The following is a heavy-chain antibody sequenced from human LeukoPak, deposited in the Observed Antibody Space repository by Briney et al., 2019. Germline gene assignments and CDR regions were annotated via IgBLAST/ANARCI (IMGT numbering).Heavy chain of an antibody. CDR3: ATVLSGSYLGGSYFDY. Sequence: ASVKVSCKVSGYTLTELSMHWVRQAPGKGLEWMGGFDPEDGETIYARKFQGRVTMTEDTSTDTAYMELSSLRSEDTAVYYCATVLSGSYLGGSYFDYWGQGTLVTVSS. CDR1: GYTLTELS. J-gene: IGHJ4*02. V-gene: IGHV1-24*01. D-gene: IGHD1-26*01. CDR2: FDPEDGET.